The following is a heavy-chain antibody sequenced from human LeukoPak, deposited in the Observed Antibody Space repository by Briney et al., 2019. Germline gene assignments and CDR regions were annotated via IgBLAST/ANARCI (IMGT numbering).Heavy chain of an antibody. Sequence: LPGGSLRLSCAASGFTFSSYWMSWVRQAPGKGLEWVANIKQDGSEKYYVDSVKGRFTISRDNAKNSLYLQMNSLRAEDTAGYYCARGTSYYPEYYYYGMDVWGQGTTVTVSS. CDR3: ARGTSYYPEYYYYGMDV. V-gene: IGHV3-7*01. D-gene: IGHD3-10*01. J-gene: IGHJ6*02. CDR1: GFTFSSYW. CDR2: IKQDGSEK.